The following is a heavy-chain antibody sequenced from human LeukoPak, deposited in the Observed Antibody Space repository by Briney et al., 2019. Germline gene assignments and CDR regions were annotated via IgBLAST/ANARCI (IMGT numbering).Heavy chain of an antibody. CDR1: GYTFTGYY. D-gene: IGHD5-18*01. J-gene: IGHJ3*01. CDR3: ARELAYSYGPP. Sequence: ASVKVSCKASGYTFTGYYIHWVRQAPGQGLEWMGWINPNGGGTKYAQKFQGRVTMTRDTSISTAYMELSRLTSDDTAVYYCARELAYSYGPPWGKGTMVTVSS. CDR2: INPNGGGT. V-gene: IGHV1-2*02.